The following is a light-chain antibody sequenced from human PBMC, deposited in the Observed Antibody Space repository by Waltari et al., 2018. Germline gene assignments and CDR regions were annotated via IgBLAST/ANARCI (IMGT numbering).Light chain of an antibody. Sequence: QSVLTQPPSASGTPGQRVTISCSGSSSNIGSTYVYWYQQLPGTAPKLRIYRNDQRPSGVPDRFSGSKSGTSASLAISGLRSEDEANYYCAAWDDSLREVFGGGTRLTVL. V-gene: IGLV1-47*01. CDR1: SSNIGSTY. CDR3: AAWDDSLREV. J-gene: IGLJ3*02. CDR2: RND.